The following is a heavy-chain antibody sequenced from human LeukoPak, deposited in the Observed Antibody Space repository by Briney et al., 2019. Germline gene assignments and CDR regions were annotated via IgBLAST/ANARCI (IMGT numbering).Heavy chain of an antibody. CDR3: VRYGLVEFRNAFQY. CDR1: GGSFSGYY. CDR2: INHSGST. J-gene: IGHJ1*01. V-gene: IGHV4-34*01. Sequence: PSETLSLTCAVSGGSFSGYYWSWIRQPPGKGLEWIGEINHSGSTNYNPALESRATLSVDTSKNQFSLKLNSVTAADTAVYSCVRYGLVEFRNAFQYWGEGILVSVSS. D-gene: IGHD6-6*01.